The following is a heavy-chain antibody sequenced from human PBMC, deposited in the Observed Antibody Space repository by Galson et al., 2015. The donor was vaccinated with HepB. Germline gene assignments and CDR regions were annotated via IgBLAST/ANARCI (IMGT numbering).Heavy chain of an antibody. CDR3: ARVKRGEWYSFYYYGMDV. D-gene: IGHD3-10*01. CDR1: EFILSMYW. J-gene: IGHJ6*02. V-gene: IGHV3-7*05. CDR2: IQEDGSEK. Sequence: LRLSCAASEFILSMYWMNWVRQAPGKGLEWVANIQEDGSEKNYVDSVKGRFTIARDNAKNSLYLQMNSLRAEDTAVYYCARVKRGEWYSFYYYGMDVWGRGTTVTVSS.